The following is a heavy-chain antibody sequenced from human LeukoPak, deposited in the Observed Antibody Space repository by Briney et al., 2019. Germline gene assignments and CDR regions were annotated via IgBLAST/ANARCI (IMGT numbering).Heavy chain of an antibody. CDR3: ARGRYYDSSGLFLDY. V-gene: IGHV4-39*07. CDR2: IYYSGST. CDR1: GCSISSSSYY. J-gene: IGHJ4*02. Sequence: SETLSLTCTVSGCSISSSSYYWGWIRQPPGKGLEWIVSIYYSGSTYYNPSLKSRVTISVDTSKTQFSLKLSSVTAADTAVYYCARGRYYDSSGLFLDYWGQGTLVTVSS. D-gene: IGHD3-22*01.